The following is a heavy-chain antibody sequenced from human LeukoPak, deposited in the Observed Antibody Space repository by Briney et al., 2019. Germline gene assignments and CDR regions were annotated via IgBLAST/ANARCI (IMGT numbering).Heavy chain of an antibody. CDR2: ISISSTTI. D-gene: IGHD1-26*01. J-gene: IGHJ4*02. CDR3: ARVMYGGISYSVDY. CDR1: GFTFSGYS. Sequence: GGSLRLSCLASGFTFSGYSMNWVRQAPGKGLEWVSYISISSTTINYADSVKGRFTISRDNAKNSLYLQMNSLRDEDTAVYYCARVMYGGISYSVDYWGQGTQVTVSS. V-gene: IGHV3-48*02.